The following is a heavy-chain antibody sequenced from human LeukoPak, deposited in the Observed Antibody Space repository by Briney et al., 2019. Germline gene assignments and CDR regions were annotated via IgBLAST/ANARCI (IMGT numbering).Heavy chain of an antibody. CDR3: AKDGWAYNGPHL. CDR2: ISGSGGTT. CDR1: GFTFSSYG. D-gene: IGHD1-1*01. V-gene: IGHV3-23*01. J-gene: IGHJ4*02. Sequence: GGSLRLSCAASGFTFSSYGMSGVRQAPGKGLEWFSTISGSGGTTYSPDSVNRRFTLSRHNSKPTLYLQMNSLRPEDTAVYSCAKDGWAYNGPHLWGQGTLVTVSS.